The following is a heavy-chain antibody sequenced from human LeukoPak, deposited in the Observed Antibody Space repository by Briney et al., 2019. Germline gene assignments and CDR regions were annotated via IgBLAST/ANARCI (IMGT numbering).Heavy chain of an antibody. CDR3: ARDGSTLRFLEWFY. D-gene: IGHD3-3*01. CDR2: IIPIFGAA. Sequence: ASVKVSCKASGGTFSSYGISWVRQAPGQGLEWMGGIIPIFGAANYAQKFQGRVTITTDESTRTAYMELSSLRSDDTAVYYCARDGSTLRFLEWFYWGQGTLATVSS. J-gene: IGHJ4*02. V-gene: IGHV1-69*05. CDR1: GGTFSSYG.